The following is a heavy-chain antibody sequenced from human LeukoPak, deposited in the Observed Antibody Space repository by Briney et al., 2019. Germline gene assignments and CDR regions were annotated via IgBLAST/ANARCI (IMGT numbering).Heavy chain of an antibody. V-gene: IGHV4-59*01. J-gene: IGHJ6*03. CDR1: GGSISSYY. CDR2: IYYSGST. Sequence: SETLSLTCTVSGGSISSYYWSWIRQPPGKGLEWIGCIYYSGSTNYNPSLKSRVTISVDTSKNQFSLKLSSVTAADTAVYYCARGGPQLVYNWNYASRGLHYYYYMDVWGKGTTVTVSS. D-gene: IGHD1-7*01. CDR3: ARGGPQLVYNWNYASRGLHYYYYMDV.